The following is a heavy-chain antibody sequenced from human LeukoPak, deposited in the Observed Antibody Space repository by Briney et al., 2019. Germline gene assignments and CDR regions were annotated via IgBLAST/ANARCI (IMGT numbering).Heavy chain of an antibody. J-gene: IGHJ4*02. CDR1: GFTFSRYA. V-gene: IGHV3-30-3*01. CDR3: AGVGGNSTWEDY. D-gene: IGHD4-23*01. Sequence: GGSLRLSCAASGFTFSRYAMHWVRQAPGKGLVGVAVISYDGSNKYYADSVKGRFTISRDNSKNTLYLQMNSLRAEDTAVYYCAGVGGNSTWEDYWGQGTLVTVSS. CDR2: ISYDGSNK.